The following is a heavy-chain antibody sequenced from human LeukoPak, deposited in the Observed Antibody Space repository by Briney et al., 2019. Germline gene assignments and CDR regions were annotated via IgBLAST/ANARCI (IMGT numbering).Heavy chain of an antibody. CDR2: ISSRGSRS. J-gene: IGHJ6*03. CDR3: AKGDHYYDTRGDYYMDV. V-gene: IGHV3-23*01. D-gene: IGHD3-22*01. CDR1: GFIFSDYA. Sequence: GGSLRLSCVASGFIFSDYAVSWVRQAPGKGLEGVSAISSRGSRSYYAASVKGRFTSSRDNSKNTLYLQMSSLRAEDTTVYYCAKGDHYYDTRGDYYMDVWGKGTTVTVSS.